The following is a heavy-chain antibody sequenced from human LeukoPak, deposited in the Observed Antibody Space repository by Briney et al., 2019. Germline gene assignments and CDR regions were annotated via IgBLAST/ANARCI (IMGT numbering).Heavy chain of an antibody. D-gene: IGHD3-22*01. J-gene: IGHJ4*02. V-gene: IGHV3-33*01. CDR2: IWYDGSNK. CDR3: ARSALAYYYDSSGYLYYFDY. CDR1: GFTFSSYG. Sequence: LTGGSLRLSCAASGFTFSSYGMHWVRQAPGKGLEWVAVIWYDGSNKYYADSVKGRFTISRDNSKNTLYLQMNSLRAEDTAVYYCARSALAYYYDSSGYLYYFDYWGRGTLVTVSS.